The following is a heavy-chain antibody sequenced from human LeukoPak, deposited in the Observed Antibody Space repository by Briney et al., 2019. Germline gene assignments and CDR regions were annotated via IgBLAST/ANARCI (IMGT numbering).Heavy chain of an antibody. CDR1: GYTFTSYY. V-gene: IGHV1-46*01. CDR3: ARVGGRYCSSTSCYNY. D-gene: IGHD2-2*02. Sequence: ASVKVSCKASGYTFTSYYTHWVRQAPGQGLEWMGLINPTGGSTGYAQKFQGRVTMTRNTSISTAYMELSSLRSEDTAVYYCARVGGRYCSSTSCYNYWGQGTLVTVSS. J-gene: IGHJ4*02. CDR2: INPTGGST.